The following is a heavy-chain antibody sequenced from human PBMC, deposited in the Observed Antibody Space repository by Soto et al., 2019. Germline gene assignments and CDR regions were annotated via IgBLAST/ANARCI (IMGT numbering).Heavy chain of an antibody. CDR2: ISRSSSYT. CDR3: ARDWDYCSSTSCPTYYYYYGMDV. D-gene: IGHD2-2*01. Sequence: GGSLRLSCAASGFTFSDYYMSWIRQAPGKGLEWVSYISRSSSYTNYADSVKGRFTISRDNAKNSLYLQMNSLRAEDTAVYYCARDWDYCSSTSCPTYYYYYGMDVWGQGTTVTVSS. V-gene: IGHV3-11*06. J-gene: IGHJ6*02. CDR1: GFTFSDYY.